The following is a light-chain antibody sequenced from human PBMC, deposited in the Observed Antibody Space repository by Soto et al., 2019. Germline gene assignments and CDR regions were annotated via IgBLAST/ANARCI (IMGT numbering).Light chain of an antibody. CDR2: GAS. Sequence: EIVLTQSPGTLSLSPGERATLSCRASQSVTSSYLGWYQQKPGQAPRLLIYGASSRATGIPDRFSGSGSGTAFTLTISRLEPEDFAVYYCQQHSSSPLTSGGGTKVDIK. J-gene: IGKJ4*01. V-gene: IGKV3-20*01. CDR3: QQHSSSPLT. CDR1: QSVTSSY.